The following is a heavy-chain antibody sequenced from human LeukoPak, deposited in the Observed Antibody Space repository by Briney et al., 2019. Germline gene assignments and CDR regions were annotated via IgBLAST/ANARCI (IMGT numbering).Heavy chain of an antibody. V-gene: IGHV3-21*01. D-gene: IGHD5-12*01. J-gene: IGHJ4*02. CDR2: ISSSSSYI. CDR1: GFTFSSYS. Sequence: GGSLRLSCAASGFTFSSYSMNWVRQAPGKGLEWVSSISSSSSYIYYADSVKGRFTISRGNAKNSLYLQMNSLRAEDTAVDYCARGTRYSGYDWEFDYWGQGTLVTVSS. CDR3: ARGTRYSGYDWEFDY.